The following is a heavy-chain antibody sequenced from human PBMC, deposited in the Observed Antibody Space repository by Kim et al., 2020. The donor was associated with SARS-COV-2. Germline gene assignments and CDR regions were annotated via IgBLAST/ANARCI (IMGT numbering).Heavy chain of an antibody. CDR3: ARVGTPYWYFDL. V-gene: IGHV1-69*13. CDR2: IIPIFGTA. Sequence: SVKVSCKASGGTFSSYAISWVRQAPGQGLEWMGGIIPIFGTANYAQKFQGRVTITADESTSTAYMELSSLRSEDTAVYYCARVGTPYWYFDLWGRGTLVTVSS. CDR1: GGTFSSYA. J-gene: IGHJ2*01.